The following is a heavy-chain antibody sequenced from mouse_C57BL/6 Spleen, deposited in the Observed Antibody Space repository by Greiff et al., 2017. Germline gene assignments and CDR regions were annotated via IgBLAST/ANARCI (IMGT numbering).Heavy chain of an antibody. D-gene: IGHD1-1*02. CDR1: GYAFTNYL. V-gene: IGHV1-54*01. J-gene: IGHJ2*01. CDR3: ARTGDGDFDD. Sequence: VQLQQSGAELVRPGTSVKVSCKASGYAFTNYLIEWVKQRPGQGLEWIGVINPGSGGTNYNEKFKGKATLTADKSSSTAYMQLSSLTSEDSAVYFCARTGDGDFDDWGQGTTRTASS. CDR2: INPGSGGT.